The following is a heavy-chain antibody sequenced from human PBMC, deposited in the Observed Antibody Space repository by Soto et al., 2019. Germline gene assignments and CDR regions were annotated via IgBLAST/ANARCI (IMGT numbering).Heavy chain of an antibody. J-gene: IGHJ5*02. CDR3: AKNQGVELVPLATVDWFDP. Sequence: LRLSCAASGFIFENFGMSWVRQAPGKGLEWISSISGSGFKKYYADSVKGRFTISRDNSKSTVYLELNNLSAEDTAVYHCAKNQGVELVPLATVDWFDPWGQGSVVTVSS. V-gene: IGHV3-23*01. D-gene: IGHD1-26*01. CDR2: ISGSGFKK. CDR1: GFIFENFG.